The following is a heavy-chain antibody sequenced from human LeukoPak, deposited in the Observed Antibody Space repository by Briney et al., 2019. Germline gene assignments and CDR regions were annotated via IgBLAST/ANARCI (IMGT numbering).Heavy chain of an antibody. CDR3: TFSSYGDHVGVDAFDI. CDR1: GFIFKSYS. D-gene: IGHD4-17*01. V-gene: IGHV3-74*01. Sequence: GGSLRLSCAASGFIFKSYSMNWVRQAPGKGLVWVSRINRDGSSTGYADSVKGRFTISRDNAKNTVYLQMNSLSAEDTSMYYCTFSSYGDHVGVDAFDIWGQGTMVTVSS. J-gene: IGHJ3*02. CDR2: INRDGSST.